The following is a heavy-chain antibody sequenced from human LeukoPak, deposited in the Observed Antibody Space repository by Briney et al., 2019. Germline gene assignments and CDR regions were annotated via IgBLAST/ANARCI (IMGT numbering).Heavy chain of an antibody. J-gene: IGHJ4*02. D-gene: IGHD1-14*01. Sequence: GGSLRLSCAASGFSISSYDMYWVRQAQGKGLEWVSSITSSSNYIYYADSVKGRLTISRDNAKNSLYLQMNSLRAEDTAVYYCATSAVYEVDYWGQGTLVTVSS. CDR2: ITSSSNYI. V-gene: IGHV3-21*01. CDR3: ATSAVYEVDY. CDR1: GFSISSYD.